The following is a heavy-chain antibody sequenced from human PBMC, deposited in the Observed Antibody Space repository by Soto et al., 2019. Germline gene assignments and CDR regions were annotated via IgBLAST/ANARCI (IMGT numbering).Heavy chain of an antibody. Sequence: QVQLVQSGAEVKKPESSVKVSCKASGGTFSSYTISWVRQAPGQGLEWMGRIIPILGIANYAQKFQGRVTITADKSTSTAYMELSSLRSEDTAVYYCARGMVAAAGLFDYWGQGTLVTVSS. D-gene: IGHD6-13*01. CDR1: GGTFSSYT. CDR2: IIPILGIA. V-gene: IGHV1-69*02. J-gene: IGHJ4*02. CDR3: ARGMVAAAGLFDY.